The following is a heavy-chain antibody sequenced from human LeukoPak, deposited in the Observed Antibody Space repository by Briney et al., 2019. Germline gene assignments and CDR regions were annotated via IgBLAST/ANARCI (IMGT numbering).Heavy chain of an antibody. D-gene: IGHD3-22*01. CDR2: IYYSGST. CDR1: GATISTYY. Sequence: KPSETLSLTCTVAGATISTYYWSWIRQPPGKGLEWIGYIYYSGSTNYNPSLKSRVTISVDTSKNQFSLSLSSVTAADTAVYYCARARSYDTLGNWGQGTLVTVSS. J-gene: IGHJ4*02. CDR3: ARARSYDTLGN. V-gene: IGHV4-59*01.